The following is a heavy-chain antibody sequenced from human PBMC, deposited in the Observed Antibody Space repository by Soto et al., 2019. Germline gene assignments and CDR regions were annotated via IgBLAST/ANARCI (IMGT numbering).Heavy chain of an antibody. J-gene: IGHJ4*02. CDR1: GYTFTSYD. CDR2: MNPNSGNT. D-gene: IGHD4-17*01. Sequence: AASVKVSCKASGYTFTSYDINWVRQATGQGLEWMGWMNPNSGNTGYAQKFQGRVTMTRNTSISTAYMELSSLRSEDTAVYYCARGSDYGDYVSYWGQGTLVTVSS. V-gene: IGHV1-8*01. CDR3: ARGSDYGDYVSY.